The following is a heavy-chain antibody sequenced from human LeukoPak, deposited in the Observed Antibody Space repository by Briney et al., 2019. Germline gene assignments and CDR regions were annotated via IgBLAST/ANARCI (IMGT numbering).Heavy chain of an antibody. CDR3: ARDKNYYGWLPGYMDV. J-gene: IGHJ6*03. CDR2: IKHDGSEK. V-gene: IGHV3-7*01. D-gene: IGHD3-10*01. Sequence: GGSLRLSCAASGFTFSSYGMSWVRQAPGKGLEWVANIKHDGSEKYYVDSVKGRFTISRDNAKNSLYLQMNSLRAEDTAVYYCARDKNYYGWLPGYMDVWGKGTTVTISS. CDR1: GFTFSSYG.